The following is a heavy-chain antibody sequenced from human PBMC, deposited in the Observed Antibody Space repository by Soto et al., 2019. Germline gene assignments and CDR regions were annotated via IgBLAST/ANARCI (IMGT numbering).Heavy chain of an antibody. J-gene: IGHJ5*02. V-gene: IGHV1-69*13. CDR3: ALGIAAAGTPSWFDP. CDR2: IIPIFGTA. D-gene: IGHD6-13*01. Sequence: SVKVSCKASGGTFSSYAISWVRQAPGQGLEWMGGIIPIFGTANYAQKFQGRVTITADESTSTAYMELSSLRSEDTAVYYCALGIAAAGTPSWFDPWGQGTLVTVSS. CDR1: GGTFSSYA.